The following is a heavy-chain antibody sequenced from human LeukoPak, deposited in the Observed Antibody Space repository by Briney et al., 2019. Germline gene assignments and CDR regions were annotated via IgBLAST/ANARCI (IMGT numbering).Heavy chain of an antibody. V-gene: IGHV1-18*04. CDR3: AREGGGVVVPAATPAEYFQH. Sequence: GASVKVSCKASGYTFTNYGITWVRQAPGQGLEWMGWISGYNGNTNYAQKLQGRVTMTTDTSTSTAYMELSRLRSDDTAVYYCAREGGGVVVPAATPAEYFQHWGQGTLVTVSS. D-gene: IGHD2-2*01. J-gene: IGHJ1*01. CDR1: GYTFTNYG. CDR2: ISGYNGNT.